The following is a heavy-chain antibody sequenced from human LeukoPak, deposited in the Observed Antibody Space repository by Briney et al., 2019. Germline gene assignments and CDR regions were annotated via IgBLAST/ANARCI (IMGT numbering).Heavy chain of an antibody. Sequence: GGSLRLSCAASGFTFSSYGMHWVRQAPGKGLEWVAFIRYDGSNKYYADSVKGRFTISRDNSKNTLYLQMNSLRAEDTAVYYCAKAGIAVAGPPLGWFDPWGQGTLVTVSS. CDR2: IRYDGSNK. J-gene: IGHJ5*02. CDR1: GFTFSSYG. CDR3: AKAGIAVAGPPLGWFDP. V-gene: IGHV3-30*02. D-gene: IGHD6-19*01.